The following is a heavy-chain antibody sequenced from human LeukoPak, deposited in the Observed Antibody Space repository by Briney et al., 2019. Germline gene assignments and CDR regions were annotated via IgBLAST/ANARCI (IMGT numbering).Heavy chain of an antibody. D-gene: IGHD3-10*01. J-gene: IGHJ3*02. V-gene: IGHV2-5*02. CDR1: GFSLSTSGVG. CDR3: AHRPPPYGSGSYGFDI. CDR2: IYWDDDK. Sequence: SGPTLVNPTQTLTLTCTFSGFSLSTSGVGVGWIRQPPGKALEWLALIYWDDDKRYSPSLKSRLTTTKDTSKNQVVLTMTNMDPVDTATYYCAHRPPPYGSGSYGFDIWGQGTMVTVSS.